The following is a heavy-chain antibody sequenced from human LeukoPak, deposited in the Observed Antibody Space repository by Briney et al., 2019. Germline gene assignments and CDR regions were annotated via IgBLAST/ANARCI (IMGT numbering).Heavy chain of an antibody. J-gene: IGHJ4*02. D-gene: IGHD3-22*01. CDR3: ARVPGLSWLPNYYFDY. V-gene: IGHV4-61*01. CDR1: GGSVSSGSYY. Sequence: SQTLSLTCTVSGGSVSSGSYYWGWVRQPPGRGLERIGYIYYSGSTNYNPSLKSRVTISVDTSKNQFSLKLSSVTAADTAVYYCARVPGLSWLPNYYFDYWGQGTLVTVSS. CDR2: IYYSGST.